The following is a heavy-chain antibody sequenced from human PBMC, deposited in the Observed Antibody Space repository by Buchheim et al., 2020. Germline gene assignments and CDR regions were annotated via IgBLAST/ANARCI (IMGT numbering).Heavy chain of an antibody. J-gene: IGHJ4*02. Sequence: EVQLVESGGGLVQPGGSLRLSCAASGLTFDNYWMTWVRQAPGKGLEWVATIKQDGSDKYYVDSVRGRFTISRDNTDNSLSVQLNSLGAEDTAVYYCARRRGDHTHYYFDYWGQGTL. CDR2: IKQDGSDK. D-gene: IGHD5-24*01. CDR1: GLTFDNYW. V-gene: IGHV3-7*01. CDR3: ARRRGDHTHYYFDY.